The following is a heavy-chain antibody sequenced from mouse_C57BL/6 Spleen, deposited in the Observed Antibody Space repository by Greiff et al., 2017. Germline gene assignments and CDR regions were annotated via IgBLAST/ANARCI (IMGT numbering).Heavy chain of an antibody. CDR3: TRDGYDGYYGDY. CDR2: ISSGGDYI. V-gene: IGHV5-9-1*02. D-gene: IGHD2-3*01. Sequence: EVHLVESGEGLVKPGGSLKLSCAASGFTFSSYAMSWVRQTPEKRLEWVAYISSGGDYIYYADTVKGRFTISRDNARNTLYLQMSSLKSEDTAMYYCTRDGYDGYYGDYWGQGTTLTVSS. CDR1: GFTFSSYA. J-gene: IGHJ2*01.